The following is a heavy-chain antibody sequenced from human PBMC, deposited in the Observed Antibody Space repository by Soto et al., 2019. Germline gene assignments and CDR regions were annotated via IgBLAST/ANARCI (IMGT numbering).Heavy chain of an antibody. J-gene: IGHJ5*02. D-gene: IGHD3-22*01. Sequence: ASVKVSCKASGYTFTSYYMHWVRQAPGQGLEWMGIINPSGGSTSYAQKFQGRVTMTRDTSTSTVYMELSSLRFEDTAVYYCARGEYYYDSSGYYDPEFDPWGQGTLVTVSS. CDR1: GYTFTSYY. CDR3: ARGEYYYDSSGYYDPEFDP. V-gene: IGHV1-46*03. CDR2: INPSGGST.